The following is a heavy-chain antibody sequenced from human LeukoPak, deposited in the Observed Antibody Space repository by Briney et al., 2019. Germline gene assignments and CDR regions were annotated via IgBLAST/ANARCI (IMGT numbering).Heavy chain of an antibody. CDR1: GFSFSSYS. Sequence: PGGSLRLSCAASGFSFSSYSMNWVRQAPGKGLEWVSSISSSSSYIYYADSVKGRFTISRDNAKNSLYLQMNSLRAEDTAVYYCVRARDCSSTSCYRGMDVWGKGTTVTVSS. CDR2: ISSSSSYI. D-gene: IGHD2-2*01. J-gene: IGHJ6*03. V-gene: IGHV3-21*01. CDR3: VRARDCSSTSCYRGMDV.